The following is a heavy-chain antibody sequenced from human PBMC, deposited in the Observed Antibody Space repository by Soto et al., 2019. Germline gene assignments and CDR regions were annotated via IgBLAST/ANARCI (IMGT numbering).Heavy chain of an antibody. CDR1: GGTFSSYA. CDR2: IIPIFGTA. V-gene: IGHV1-69*13. D-gene: IGHD2-21*02. J-gene: IGHJ6*02. Sequence: ASVKVSCKASGGTFSSYAISWVRQAPGQGLEWMGGIIPIFGTANYAQKFQGRVTITADESTSTAYMELSSLRSEDTAVYYCAISLYCGGDCFPSGMDVWGQGTTVTVSS. CDR3: AISLYCGGDCFPSGMDV.